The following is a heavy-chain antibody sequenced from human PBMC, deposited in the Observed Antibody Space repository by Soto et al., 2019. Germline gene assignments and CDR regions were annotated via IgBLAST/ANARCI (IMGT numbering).Heavy chain of an antibody. D-gene: IGHD3-22*01. CDR1: GFTFNYYW. CDR2: VKPDGSAT. J-gene: IGHJ6*02. CDR3: ARDRERVTVNGGIALGAMEV. Sequence: LRLSCAASGFTFNYYWMTWVRQAPGKGLEWVANVKPDGSATFYADSLKGRFTISRDNAKNSVSLQMDSLRADDTAVYYCARDRERVTVNGGIALGAMEVWGHGTTVTVSS. V-gene: IGHV3-7*03.